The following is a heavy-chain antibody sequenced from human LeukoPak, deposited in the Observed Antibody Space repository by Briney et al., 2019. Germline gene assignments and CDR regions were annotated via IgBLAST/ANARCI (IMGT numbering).Heavy chain of an antibody. CDR2: IRYDGSNK. D-gene: IGHD3-22*01. J-gene: IGHJ6*03. Sequence: GGSLRLSCAASGFTFSSYGMHWVRQAPGKGLEWVAFIRYDGSNKYYADSVKGRFTISRDNSKNTLYLQMNSLRAEDTAVYYCARAPLSYYYDSSGYYPLDYYYYMDVWGKGTTVTISS. V-gene: IGHV3-30*02. CDR3: ARAPLSYYYDSSGYYPLDYYYYMDV. CDR1: GFTFSSYG.